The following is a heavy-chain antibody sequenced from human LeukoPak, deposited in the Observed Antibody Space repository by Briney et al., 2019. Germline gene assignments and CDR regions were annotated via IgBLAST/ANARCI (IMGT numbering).Heavy chain of an antibody. CDR2: ISNSGDTT. J-gene: IGHJ4*02. CDR3: AKGASITALVTFYY. V-gene: IGHV3-23*01. D-gene: IGHD2-21*01. Sequence: PGGSLTLSCAGSGFTFSTYAMTWVRQAPGKGLEWVSAISNSGDTTYYADSVKGRFSISRDSSKDTLFLQMNSLRAEDTAVYYCAKGASITALVTFYYWGQGTLVTVSS. CDR1: GFTFSTYA.